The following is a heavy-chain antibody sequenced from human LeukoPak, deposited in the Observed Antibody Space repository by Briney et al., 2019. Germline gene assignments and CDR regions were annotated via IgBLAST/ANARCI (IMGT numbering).Heavy chain of an antibody. J-gene: IGHJ3*02. CDR3: ARDRVDQVPVLRFLGHYDAFDI. Sequence: GGSLRLSCAASGFTFSDYYMSWIRKAPGKGLEWVSYISSSGSTIYYADSVKGRFTISRDNAKNSLYLQMNSLRAEDTAVYYCARDRVDQVPVLRFLGHYDAFDIWGQGTMVTVSS. CDR2: ISSSGSTI. D-gene: IGHD3-3*01. CDR1: GFTFSDYY. V-gene: IGHV3-11*04.